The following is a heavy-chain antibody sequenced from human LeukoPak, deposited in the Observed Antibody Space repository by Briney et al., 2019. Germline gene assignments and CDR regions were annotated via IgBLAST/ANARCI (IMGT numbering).Heavy chain of an antibody. V-gene: IGHV3-53*01. J-gene: IGHJ6*02. CDR1: GFTVSGSY. CDR2: ISGGGVTT. CDR3: ARNQQLGGHSYYYYGMDV. D-gene: IGHD3-16*01. Sequence: GGSLRLSCAASGFTVSGSYMSWARQAPGKGLEWVSGISGGGVTTYYADSVKGRFTISRDNSKNTLYLQMNSLRADDTAIYYCARNQQLGGHSYYYYGMDVWGQGTTVTVSS.